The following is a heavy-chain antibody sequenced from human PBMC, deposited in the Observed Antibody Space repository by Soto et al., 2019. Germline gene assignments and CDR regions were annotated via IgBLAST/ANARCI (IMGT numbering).Heavy chain of an antibody. V-gene: IGHV3-11*01. CDR1: GFSISDYY. CDR3: ANLAKNYYNYMDV. CDR2: ISTSGSST. Sequence: AGGSLRLSCAASGFSISDYYMSWIRQAPGKGLEWVSLISTSGSSTDYADSVKGRFTISRDNAKNSLSLQMNSLRAEDTAVYYCANLAKNYYNYMDVWRKGTTVTVSS. D-gene: IGHD1-26*01. J-gene: IGHJ6*03.